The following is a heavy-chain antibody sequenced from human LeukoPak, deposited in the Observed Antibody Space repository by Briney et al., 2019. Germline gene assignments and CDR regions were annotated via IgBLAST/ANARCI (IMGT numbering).Heavy chain of an antibody. CDR2: INHSGST. J-gene: IGHJ4*02. CDR1: GGSFSGYY. CDR3: ARRTIFGVVIVDY. D-gene: IGHD3-3*01. V-gene: IGHV4-34*01. Sequence: SETLSLTCAVYGGSFSGYYWSWIRQPPGKGLEWIGEINHSGSTNYNPSLKSRVTISEDTSKNQFSLKLSSVAAADTAVYYCARRTIFGVVIVDYWGQGTLVTVSS.